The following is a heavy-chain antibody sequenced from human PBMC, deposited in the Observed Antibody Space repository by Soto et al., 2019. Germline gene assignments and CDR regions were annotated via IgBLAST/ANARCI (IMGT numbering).Heavy chain of an antibody. Sequence: PSETLSLTCTVSGGSISSSSYYWGWIRQPPGKGLEWIGSIYYSGSTYYNPSLKSRVTISVDTSKNQFSLKLSSVTAADTAVYYCARGGARHYYYVSSGYYSPLDNWFDPWGQGTLVTVSS. CDR2: IYYSGST. D-gene: IGHD3-22*01. J-gene: IGHJ5*02. V-gene: IGHV4-39*01. CDR1: GGSISSSSYY. CDR3: ARGGARHYYYVSSGYYSPLDNWFDP.